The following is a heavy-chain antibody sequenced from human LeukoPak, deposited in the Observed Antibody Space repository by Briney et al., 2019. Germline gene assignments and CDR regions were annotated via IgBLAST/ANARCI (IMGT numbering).Heavy chain of an antibody. D-gene: IGHD5-18*01. V-gene: IGHV1-18*01. CDR1: GYTFTSYG. Sequence: ASVKVSCKASGYTFTSYGIRWVRQAPGQGLEWMGWISPYNTNTMYAQKVQGRVTMTTETSTSTAYMELRSLRSDDTAVYYCARDIGYRSGSYYFDYWGQGTLVTVSS. CDR3: ARDIGYRSGSYYFDY. J-gene: IGHJ4*02. CDR2: ISPYNTNT.